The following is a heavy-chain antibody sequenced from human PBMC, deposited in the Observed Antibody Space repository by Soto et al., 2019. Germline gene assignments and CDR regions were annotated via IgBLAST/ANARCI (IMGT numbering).Heavy chain of an antibody. Sequence: EVQLVESGGGLVQPGGSLRLSCAASGFTFSSYWMSWVRQAPGKGLEWVANIKQDGSEKYYVDSVKGRFTTSRDNAKNSLYLQMNSLRAEDTAVYYCARNWNSYYFDYWGQGTLVTVSS. D-gene: IGHD1-7*01. CDR2: IKQDGSEK. J-gene: IGHJ4*02. CDR3: ARNWNSYYFDY. CDR1: GFTFSSYW. V-gene: IGHV3-7*01.